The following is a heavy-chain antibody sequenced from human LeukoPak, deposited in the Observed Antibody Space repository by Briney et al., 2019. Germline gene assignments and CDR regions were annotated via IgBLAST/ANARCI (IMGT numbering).Heavy chain of an antibody. J-gene: IGHJ2*01. D-gene: IGHD3-3*01. CDR1: GGSISSSSYY. CDR3: AGNPLRFLEWLLSPVNDWYFDL. V-gene: IGHV4-39*07. CDR2: IYYSGST. Sequence: SETLSLTCTVSGGSISSSSYYWGWIRQPPGKGLEWIGSIYYSGSTYYNPSLKSRVTISVDTSKNQFSLKLSSVTAADTAVYYCAGNPLRFLEWLLSPVNDWYFDLWGRGTLVTVSS.